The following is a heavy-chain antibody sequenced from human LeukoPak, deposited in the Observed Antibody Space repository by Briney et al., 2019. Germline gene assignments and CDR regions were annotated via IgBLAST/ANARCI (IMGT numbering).Heavy chain of an antibody. CDR3: ARDLGQQLAHYFDY. V-gene: IGHV4-4*07. CDR1: GGSISSYY. CDR2: IYTSGST. D-gene: IGHD6-13*01. Sequence: SETLSLTCTVSGGSISSYYWSWIRQPAGKGLEWIGRIYTSGSTNYNPSLKSRVTMSVDTSKNQFSLKLTSVTAADTAVYYCARDLGQQLAHYFDYWGQGTLVTVSS. J-gene: IGHJ4*02.